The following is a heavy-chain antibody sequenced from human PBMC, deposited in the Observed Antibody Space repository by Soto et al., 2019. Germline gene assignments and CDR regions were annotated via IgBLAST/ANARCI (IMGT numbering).Heavy chain of an antibody. CDR3: ARVHGAPTEGTRPTEGQSTDSSHGRRRISKLYYDYYGMDV. V-gene: IGHV5-51*01. CDR1: GYSFTSYW. Sequence: GESLKISCKGSGYSFTSYWIGWVRQMPGKGLEWMGIIYPGDSDTRYSPSFQGQVTISADKSISTAYLQWSSLKASDTAMYYCARVHGAPTEGTRPTEGQSTDSSHGRRRISKLYYDYYGMDVWGQGTPVTVSS. CDR2: IYPGDSDT. J-gene: IGHJ6*02. D-gene: IGHD6-13*01.